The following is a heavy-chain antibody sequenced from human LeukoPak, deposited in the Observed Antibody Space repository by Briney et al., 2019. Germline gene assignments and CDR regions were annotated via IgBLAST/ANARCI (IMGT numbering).Heavy chain of an antibody. CDR3: ARGGRGWDGPRYY. CDR1: GFTFSTYT. CDR2: ISYDGSNK. V-gene: IGHV3-30*04. Sequence: PGRSLRLSCAASGFTFSTYTMHWVRQAPGKGLGRVAVISYDGSNKYYADSVKGRFTISRDNSKNTLYLQMNSLRTEDTAVYYCARGGRGWDGPRYYWGQGTLVTVSS. J-gene: IGHJ4*02. D-gene: IGHD6-19*01.